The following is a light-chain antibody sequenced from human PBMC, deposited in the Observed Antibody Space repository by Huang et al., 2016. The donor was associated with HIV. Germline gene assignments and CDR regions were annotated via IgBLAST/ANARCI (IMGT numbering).Light chain of an antibody. Sequence: DIKMTQSPSSVSASIGDRVSFTCRASQDVNKWLAWYQQKPGVAPKLLVYASSTLQSGAPSRFRGSGSGTHFTLTINNLQAEDFATYFCQQSVTFPRTFGGGTKVELK. CDR2: ASS. CDR1: QDVNKW. CDR3: QQSVTFPRT. J-gene: IGKJ4*02. V-gene: IGKV1-12*01.